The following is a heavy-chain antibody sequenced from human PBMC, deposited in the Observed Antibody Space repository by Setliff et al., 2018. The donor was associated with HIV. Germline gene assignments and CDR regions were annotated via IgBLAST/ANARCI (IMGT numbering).Heavy chain of an antibody. CDR3: ARLLNYYGNWFDP. D-gene: IGHD3-10*01. CDR1: GASISSSSYY. CDR2: FHYSGST. V-gene: IGHV4-39*01. Sequence: SETLSLTCTVSGASISSSSYYWGWIRQPPGKGLEWIGSFHYSGSTSYNPSLRSRVTISVDTSKNQFSLKLTSVTAADTAVYYCARLLNYYGNWFDPWGQGTLVTVSS. J-gene: IGHJ5*02.